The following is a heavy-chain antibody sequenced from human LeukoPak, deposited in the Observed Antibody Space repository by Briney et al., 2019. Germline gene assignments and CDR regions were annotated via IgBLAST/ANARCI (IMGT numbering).Heavy chain of an antibody. CDR1: GFTFSSYG. J-gene: IGHJ4*02. CDR3: ARAGWSAPAGTYYFDY. Sequence: GGSLRLYCAASGFTFSSYGMHWVRQAPGKGLEWVAVIWYDGSNKYYADSVKGRFTISRDNSKNTLYLQMNSLRAEDTAVYYCARAGWSAPAGTYYFDYWGQGTLVTVSS. CDR2: IWYDGSNK. V-gene: IGHV3-33*01. D-gene: IGHD3-10*01.